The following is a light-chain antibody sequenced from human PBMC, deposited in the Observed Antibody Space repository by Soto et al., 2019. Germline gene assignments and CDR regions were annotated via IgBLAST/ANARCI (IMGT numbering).Light chain of an antibody. CDR3: QQYGNSPRT. Sequence: EIVLTQSPGTLSLSPGERATLSCRASQGFSSSYLAWYQQKPGQAPRLLIYGASSSATGFPGRFSSSESGTDFTLTISRLKPEDFAVYYCQQYGNSPRTFGQGTKLELK. V-gene: IGKV3-20*01. CDR2: GAS. J-gene: IGKJ2*01. CDR1: QGFSSSY.